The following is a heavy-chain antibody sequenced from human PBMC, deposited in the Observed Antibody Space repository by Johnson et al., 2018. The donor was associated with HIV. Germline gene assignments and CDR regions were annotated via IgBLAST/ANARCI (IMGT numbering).Heavy chain of an antibody. CDR1: GFTFSSYG. J-gene: IGHJ3*02. Sequence: MLLVESGGGVVQPGRSLRLSCAASGFTFSSYGMHWVRQAPGKGLEWVSGINWNGDTTAYADSVKGRFTISRDNAKNSLYLQMNSLRAEDTALYYCARALGTAVGAFDIWGRGTMVTVSS. CDR3: ARALGTAVGAFDI. V-gene: IGHV3-20*04. D-gene: IGHD4-23*01. CDR2: INWNGDTT.